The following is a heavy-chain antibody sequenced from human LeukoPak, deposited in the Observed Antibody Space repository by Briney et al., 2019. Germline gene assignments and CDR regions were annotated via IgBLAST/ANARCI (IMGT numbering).Heavy chain of an antibody. CDR1: GFTFTDYY. CDR2: ISVSGTTM. Sequence: GGSLRLSCATSGFTFTDYYMSWIRQAPGKGLEWVSYISVSGTTMYYADSVKGRFTLSRDNAKNSLYLQMNSLRAEDTALYYCAKGYYYGSGGPSGSFDYWGQGTLVTVSS. V-gene: IGHV3-11*01. CDR3: AKGYYYGSGGPSGSFDY. J-gene: IGHJ4*02. D-gene: IGHD3-10*01.